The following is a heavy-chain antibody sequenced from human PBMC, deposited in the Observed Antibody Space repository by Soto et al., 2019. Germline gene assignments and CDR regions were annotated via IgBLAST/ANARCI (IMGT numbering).Heavy chain of an antibody. D-gene: IGHD3-22*01. Sequence: PGGSLRLSCAASGFTFDDYAMHWVRRAPGKGLEWVSGINWNSDTIGYADSVKGRFTVSRDNAKGSLLLQMSSLRAEDTAVYFCAMSNSNDLYYHFESWGQGTPVTVSS. CDR2: INWNSDTI. J-gene: IGHJ4*02. CDR1: GFTFDDYA. V-gene: IGHV3-9*01. CDR3: AMSNSNDLYYHFES.